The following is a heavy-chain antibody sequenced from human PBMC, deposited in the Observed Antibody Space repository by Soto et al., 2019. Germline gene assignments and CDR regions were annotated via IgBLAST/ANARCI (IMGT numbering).Heavy chain of an antibody. J-gene: IGHJ5*02. CDR3: TKPRSSLQWPPFDP. CDR1: GFTFSSYG. V-gene: IGHV3-30*18. Sequence: QVKLVDSGGGVVQPGRSLRLSCRTSGFTFSSYGRHWVRQAPGKGPEWVAFISNDGSKTDYADSVKGRFTVSRDNPKNTLFLQMNSLRGEDTAVYYGTKPRSSLQWPPFDPWGHGTLVTVSS. D-gene: IGHD6-19*01. CDR2: ISNDGSKT.